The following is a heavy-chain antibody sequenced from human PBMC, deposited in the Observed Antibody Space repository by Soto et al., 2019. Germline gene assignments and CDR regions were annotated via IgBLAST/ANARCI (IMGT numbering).Heavy chain of an antibody. CDR3: ARVPYYDSSEPPEFDT. V-gene: IGHV1-8*01. D-gene: IGHD3-22*01. Sequence: ASVKVSCKASGYTFSSYYIHWVRQATGQGLEWMGWMNPNNGNTDYAQKFQGRVTMTRDTSINTAYMELHSLRSEDTALYYCARVPYYDSSEPPEFDTWAQGTLVPVSA. J-gene: IGHJ5*02. CDR2: MNPNNGNT. CDR1: GYTFSSYY.